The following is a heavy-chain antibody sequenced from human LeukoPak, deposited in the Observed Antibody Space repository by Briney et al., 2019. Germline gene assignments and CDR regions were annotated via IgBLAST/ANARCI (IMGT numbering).Heavy chain of an antibody. D-gene: IGHD6-25*01. J-gene: IGHJ6*03. CDR2: ISTVSTYK. CDR1: GFTFTYYS. V-gene: IGHV3-21*01. CDR3: ARDGSGFYLYYYMDV. Sequence: GSLRLSCAASGFTFTYYSMTWVRQAPGKGLEWVSSISTVSTYKFYSDSVKGRFTISRDNAKNTLYLQMSSLTAEDTAVYYCARDGSGFYLYYYMDVWGRGTPVTVSS.